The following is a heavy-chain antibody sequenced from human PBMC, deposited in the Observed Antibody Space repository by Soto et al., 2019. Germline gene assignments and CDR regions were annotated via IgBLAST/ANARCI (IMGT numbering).Heavy chain of an antibody. CDR2: VYYTGTT. J-gene: IGHJ4*02. Sequence: PSETLSLTCTVSGGSISSYFYIWVRQPPGKGLEWIGSVYYTGTTDYNPSLKSRVTISVDTSKTQFSLNLRSATAADTAVYYCARDLAAVPRAFDYWGRGTLVTVSS. CDR1: GGSISSYF. CDR3: ARDLAAVPRAFDY. D-gene: IGHD6-13*01. V-gene: IGHV4-59*01.